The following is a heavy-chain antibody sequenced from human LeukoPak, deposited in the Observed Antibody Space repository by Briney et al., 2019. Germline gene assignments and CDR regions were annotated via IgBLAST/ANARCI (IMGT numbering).Heavy chain of an antibody. CDR3: AREGVMAAAGPPRY. CDR2: INPNSGGT. V-gene: IGHV1-2*02. D-gene: IGHD6-13*01. CDR1: GYTFTGYY. Sequence: ASAKVSCKASGYTFTGYYMHWVRQAPGQGLEWMGWINPNSGGTNYAQKFQGRVTMTRDTSISTAYMELSRLRSDDTAVYYCAREGVMAAAGPPRYWGQGTLVTVSS. J-gene: IGHJ4*02.